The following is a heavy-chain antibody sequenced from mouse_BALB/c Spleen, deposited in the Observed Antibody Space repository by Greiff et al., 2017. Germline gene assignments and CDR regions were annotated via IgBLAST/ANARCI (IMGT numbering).Heavy chain of an antibody. CDR1: GFTFSSYG. J-gene: IGHJ2*01. Sequence: EVQLVESGGDLVKPGGSLKLSCAASGFTFSSYGMSWVRQTPDKRLEWVATISSGGSYTYYPDSVKGRFTISRDNAKNTLYLQMSSLKSEDTAMYYCARHYGSSYYFDYWGQGTTLTVSS. D-gene: IGHD1-1*01. CDR3: ARHYGSSYYFDY. CDR2: ISSGGSYT. V-gene: IGHV5-6*01.